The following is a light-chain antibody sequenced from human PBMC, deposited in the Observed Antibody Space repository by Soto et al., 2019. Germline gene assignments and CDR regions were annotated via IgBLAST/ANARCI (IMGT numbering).Light chain of an antibody. CDR1: QSISSW. CDR3: QQYNSYSRT. J-gene: IGKJ1*01. Sequence: DIQMTQSPSTLSASVGDRVIVTCRASQSISSWLAWYQQKPGKAPKLLIHDASSLQSGVPSRFSGSGSGTEFTLTISSLQPDDFATHYCQQYNSYSRTFGQGTKVDIK. CDR2: DAS. V-gene: IGKV1-5*01.